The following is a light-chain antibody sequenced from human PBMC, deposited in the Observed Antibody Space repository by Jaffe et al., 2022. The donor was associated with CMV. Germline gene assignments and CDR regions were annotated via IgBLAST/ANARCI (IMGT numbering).Light chain of an antibody. V-gene: IGKV1-39*01. CDR2: AAS. CDR3: QHSYGPPPYT. CDR1: QSINNY. Sequence: DVQMTQSPSSLSASVGDRVTITCRASQSINNYLNWYQQKPGKAPQLLIYAASTLQSGVPSRFTGSGSGTDFTLTITTLQPEDFATYYCQHSYGPPPYTFGQGTKLEIK. J-gene: IGKJ2*01.